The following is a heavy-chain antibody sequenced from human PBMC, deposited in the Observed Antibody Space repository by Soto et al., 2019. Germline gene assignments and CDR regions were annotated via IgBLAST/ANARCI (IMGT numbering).Heavy chain of an antibody. V-gene: IGHV3-11*01. Sequence: GGSLRLSCAASGFIFGDHYMSWIRQAPGKGLEWISYINGRPDTIYYSKSVQGRFTISRDNGKNSLYLQMDSLRADDTAVYYCASVSYYDSRGYSRRLTNATFDHWGQGILVTVSS. J-gene: IGHJ4*02. D-gene: IGHD3-22*01. CDR2: INGRPDTI. CDR1: GFIFGDHY. CDR3: ASVSYYDSRGYSRRLTNATFDH.